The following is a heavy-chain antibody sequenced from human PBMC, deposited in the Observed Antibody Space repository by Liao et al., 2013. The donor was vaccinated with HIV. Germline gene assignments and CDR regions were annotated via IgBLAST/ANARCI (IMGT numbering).Heavy chain of an antibody. V-gene: IGHV4-59*01. CDR3: ARENAYNYGSYYYYYYMDV. CDR1: GGSISSYY. Sequence: QVQLQESGPGLVKPSETLSLTCTVSGGSISSYYWSWIRQPPGKGLEWIGYIYYSGSTNYNPSLKSRVTISVDTSKNQFSLKLSSVTAADTAVYYCARENAYNYGSYYYYYYMDVWGKGTTVTVSS. CDR2: IYYSGST. J-gene: IGHJ6*03. D-gene: IGHD5-18*01.